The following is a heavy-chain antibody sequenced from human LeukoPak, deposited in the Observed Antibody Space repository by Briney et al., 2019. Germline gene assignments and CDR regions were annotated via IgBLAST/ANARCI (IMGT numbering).Heavy chain of an antibody. V-gene: IGHV5-51*01. CDR1: GFSFSTYW. D-gene: IGHD3-10*01. CDR2: IYPSDSDT. Sequence: KRGESLKISCRGFGFSFSTYWIGWVRQMPGKGLEWMGIIYPSDSDTKYNPSFQGQVTISADKSISTAYLQWSSLMASDTAMYYYARRTGAGSGSNYHFDNWGQGTLVTVSS. J-gene: IGHJ4*02. CDR3: ARRTGAGSGSNYHFDN.